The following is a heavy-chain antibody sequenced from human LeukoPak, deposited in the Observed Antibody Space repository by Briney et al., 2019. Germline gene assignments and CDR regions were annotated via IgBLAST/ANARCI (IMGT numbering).Heavy chain of an antibody. D-gene: IGHD5-24*01. V-gene: IGHV4-31*03. CDR2: IYYSGST. CDR3: ARYGDGYNIDY. CDR1: GGSISSGGYY. Sequence: KTSETLSLTCTVSGGSISSGGYYWSWIRQHPWKGLEWIGYIYYSGSTYYNPSLKSRVTISVDTSKNQFSLKLSSVTAADTAVYYCARYGDGYNIDYWGQGTLVTVSS. J-gene: IGHJ4*02.